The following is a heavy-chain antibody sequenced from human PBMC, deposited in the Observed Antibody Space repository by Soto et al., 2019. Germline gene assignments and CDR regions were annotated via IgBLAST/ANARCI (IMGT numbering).Heavy chain of an antibody. CDR2: IYYSGST. Sequence: SETLSLTCTVSGGSISSYYWSWIRQPPGKGLEWIGYIYYSGSTNYNPSLKSRVTISVDTSKNQFSLKLSSVTAAGTAVYYCARDSPTYYDFWSGHYGMDVWGQGTTVTVSS. CDR3: ARDSPTYYDFWSGHYGMDV. V-gene: IGHV4-59*01. D-gene: IGHD3-3*01. J-gene: IGHJ6*02. CDR1: GGSISSYY.